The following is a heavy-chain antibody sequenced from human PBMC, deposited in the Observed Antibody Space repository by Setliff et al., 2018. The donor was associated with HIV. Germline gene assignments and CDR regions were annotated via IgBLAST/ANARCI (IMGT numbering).Heavy chain of an antibody. D-gene: IGHD3-16*01. CDR2: IYNNGNT. CDR1: GFTFRNYG. V-gene: IGHV3-30*03. J-gene: IGHJ6*02. Sequence: GGSLRLSCGASGFTFRNYGMHWVRQAPGKGLEWVAVIYNNGNTYYADSVKGRFTISRDASKNTMYLQMNSLSAEDTALYYFARDRRPVWGMDVWGQGTTVNVSS. CDR3: ARDRRPVWGMDV.